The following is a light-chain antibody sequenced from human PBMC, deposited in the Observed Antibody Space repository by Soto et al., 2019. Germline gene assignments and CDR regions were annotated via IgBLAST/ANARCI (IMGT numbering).Light chain of an antibody. CDR2: DAS. CDR3: QQSYSTLET. Sequence: DIQMTQSPSSLSASVGDRVTITCRASQSISNYLNWYQQKPGKAPKLLIYDASNLQSGVPSRFSGSGSGTYFTLTISSLQPEDFATYYGQQSYSTLETFGQGTKVEIK. J-gene: IGKJ1*01. V-gene: IGKV1-39*01. CDR1: QSISNY.